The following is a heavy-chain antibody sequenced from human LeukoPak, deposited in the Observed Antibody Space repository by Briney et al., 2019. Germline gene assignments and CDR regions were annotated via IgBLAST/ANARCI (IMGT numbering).Heavy chain of an antibody. Sequence: GGSLRLSCAASGFTFDDYPMYWGRQVPRKGLEWGSGISWNPGTKGYADSVKGRFTISRDNANNSLYLQLSNLTTGDTALYYCAKGPFLHYTSSWYADYWGQGTLVTVSS. D-gene: IGHD6-13*01. CDR3: AKGPFLHYTSSWYADY. CDR1: GFTFDDYP. J-gene: IGHJ4*02. CDR2: ISWNPGTK. V-gene: IGHV3-9*01.